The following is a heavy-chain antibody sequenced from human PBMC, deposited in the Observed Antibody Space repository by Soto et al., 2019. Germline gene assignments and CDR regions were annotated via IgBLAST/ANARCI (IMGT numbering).Heavy chain of an antibody. CDR3: TRMSRSFDY. Sequence: QVLLEQSGAEVRRPGASVKISCQASGYPFSNYHMHWVRQAPGQGLEWMGMIDPDNGRTKFAQSLQCRVTMTRDTSTNSVYMELMALKSEDTAIYFGTRMSRSFDYVGQGSHVTVSS. J-gene: IGHJ4*02. CDR2: IDPDNGRT. CDR1: GYPFSNYH. V-gene: IGHV1-46*03.